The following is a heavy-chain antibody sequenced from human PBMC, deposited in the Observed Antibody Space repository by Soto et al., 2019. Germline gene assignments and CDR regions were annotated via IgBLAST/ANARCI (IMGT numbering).Heavy chain of an antibody. CDR2: ISSSSNSI. D-gene: IGHD4-17*01. CDR3: ARLGSTVTTPFDY. V-gene: IGHV3-48*01. CDR1: GFTFSSYS. J-gene: IGHJ4*02. Sequence: PGGSLRLSCAASGFTFSSYSMNWVRQAPGKGLEWVSYISSSSNSIYYADSVKGRFTISRDNAKNSLYLQMNSLRGEDTAVYYCARLGSTVTTPFDYWGQGTLVTVSS.